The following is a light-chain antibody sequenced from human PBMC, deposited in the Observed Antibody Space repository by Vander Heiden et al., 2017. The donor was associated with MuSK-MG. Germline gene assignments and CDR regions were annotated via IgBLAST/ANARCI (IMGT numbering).Light chain of an antibody. CDR3: QQEGSSPIT. V-gene: IGKV3-20*01. Sequence: IVFAQSPGTLSLSPGSGAILSCSASQSVRSSYLAWYQHNPGHAPRLLIYGASSSATGIPDRFSGCASGTDFTLTISRLEPEDFAVYYCQQEGSSPITFGHGTKVDIK. J-gene: IGKJ3*01. CDR2: GAS. CDR1: QSVRSSY.